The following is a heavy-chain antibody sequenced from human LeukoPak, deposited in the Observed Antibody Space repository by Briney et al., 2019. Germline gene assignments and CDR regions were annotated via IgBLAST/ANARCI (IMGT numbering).Heavy chain of an antibody. CDR3: ATHLLGYCSSTSCGYMDV. J-gene: IGHJ6*03. V-gene: IGHV1-24*01. Sequence: GAPVKVSCKVSGYTLTELSMHWVRQAPGKGLEWMGGFDPEDGETIYAQKFQGRVTMTEDTSTDTAYMELSSLRSEDTAVYYCATHLLGYCSSTSCGYMDVWGKGTTVTVSS. CDR2: FDPEDGET. CDR1: GYTLTELS. D-gene: IGHD2-2*01.